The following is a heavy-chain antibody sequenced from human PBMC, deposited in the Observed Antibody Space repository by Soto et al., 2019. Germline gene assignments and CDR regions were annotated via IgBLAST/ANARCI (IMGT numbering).Heavy chain of an antibody. Sequence: AETLSLTCAVYGGSFSGYYWSWIRQPPGKGLEWIGEINHSGSTNYNPSLKSRVTISVDPSKNQFSLKLSSVTAADTAVYYCARGVGGLWGQGTLVTVSS. CDR3: ARGVGGL. CDR2: INHSGST. CDR1: GGSFSGYY. J-gene: IGHJ4*02. V-gene: IGHV4-34*01. D-gene: IGHD1-26*01.